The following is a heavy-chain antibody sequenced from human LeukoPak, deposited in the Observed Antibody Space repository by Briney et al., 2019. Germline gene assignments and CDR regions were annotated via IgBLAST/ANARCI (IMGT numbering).Heavy chain of an antibody. CDR3: TTDRLRDGYNF. CDR2: IKGKTDGGTT. D-gene: IGHD5-24*01. V-gene: IGHV3-15*01. CDR1: GFTFSNAW. Sequence: GGSLRLSCAASGFTFSNAWMSWVRQAPGKGLEWVGRIKGKTDGGTTDYAAPVKGRFTISRDDSKNTLYLQMNSLKTEDTAVYYCTTDRLRDGYNFWGQGTLVTVSS. J-gene: IGHJ4*02.